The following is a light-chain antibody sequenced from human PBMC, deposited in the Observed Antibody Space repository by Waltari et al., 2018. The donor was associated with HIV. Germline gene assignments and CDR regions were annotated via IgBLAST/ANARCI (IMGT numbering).Light chain of an antibody. CDR3: QQAASFPIT. V-gene: IGKV1-12*01. Sequence: DIQMTQSPSSVSASVGARVTITCRATQSINTYLAWYQHKPGRPPRLLIYGASNLQGGVPSMFSGGVSVTYFSLTISSLHAYDSATYYCQQAASFPITFGRGTRLEIK. CDR2: GAS. CDR1: QSINTY. J-gene: IGKJ5*01.